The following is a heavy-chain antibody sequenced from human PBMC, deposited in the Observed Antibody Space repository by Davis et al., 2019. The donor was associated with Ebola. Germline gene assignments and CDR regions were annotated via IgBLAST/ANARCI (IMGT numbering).Heavy chain of an antibody. CDR2: IKQDGSEK. CDR3: ARGYNDNDYGGDY. Sequence: PGGSLRLSCAASGFTVSSNYMSWVRQAPGKGLEWVANIKQDGSEKYYADSVKGRFTISRNNSKNTLYLQMNSLRAEDTAVYYCARGYNDNDYGGDYWGQGTLVTVSS. D-gene: IGHD5-12*01. V-gene: IGHV3-7*01. J-gene: IGHJ4*02. CDR1: GFTVSSNY.